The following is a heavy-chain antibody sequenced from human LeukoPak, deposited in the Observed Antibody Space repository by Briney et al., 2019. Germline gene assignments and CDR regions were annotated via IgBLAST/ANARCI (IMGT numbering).Heavy chain of an antibody. J-gene: IGHJ4*02. V-gene: IGHV3-9*01. D-gene: IGHD5-18*01. CDR2: ISWNSGSI. Sequence: GGSLRLSCVASGFIFDDYAMHWVRQAPGKGLEWVSGISWNSGSIDYADSVKGRFTISRDNSKNTVYLQMNSLRVDDTAVYYCAKDVRGGDKAIEPIDFWGQGTLVTVSS. CDR3: AKDVRGGDKAIEPIDF. CDR1: GFIFDDYA.